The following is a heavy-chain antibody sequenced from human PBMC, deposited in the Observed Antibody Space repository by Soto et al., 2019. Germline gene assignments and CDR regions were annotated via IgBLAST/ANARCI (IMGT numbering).Heavy chain of an antibody. D-gene: IGHD3-3*01. CDR2: IGGGGGTT. CDR1: GFTFRSYA. CDR3: ATEGYFWSGSNSFDY. Sequence: EVQLLESGGGLGQPGGSLRLSCAASGFTFRSYAMSWVRQAPGKGLEWVSAIGGGGGTTHYADSVKGRFTISRDNSKNTLYLQMHSLRADDTAVYYCATEGYFWSGSNSFDYWGQVTLVTVSS. V-gene: IGHV3-23*01. J-gene: IGHJ4*02.